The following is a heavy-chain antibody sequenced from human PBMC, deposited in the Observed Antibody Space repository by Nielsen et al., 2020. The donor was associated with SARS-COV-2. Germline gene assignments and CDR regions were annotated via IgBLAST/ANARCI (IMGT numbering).Heavy chain of an antibody. Sequence: SETLSLTCTVSGGSISSTSYYWGWIRQPPGKGLEWIGSIYYSGSTYYNPSLKSRVTMSVDTSKSHFTLKLSSLTAADTAVYYCARSIVLEPAARDYYYYYGMDVWGQGTTVTVSS. D-gene: IGHD2-2*01. V-gene: IGHV4-39*02. CDR1: GGSISSTSYY. J-gene: IGHJ6*02. CDR2: IYYSGST. CDR3: ARSIVLEPAARDYYYYYGMDV.